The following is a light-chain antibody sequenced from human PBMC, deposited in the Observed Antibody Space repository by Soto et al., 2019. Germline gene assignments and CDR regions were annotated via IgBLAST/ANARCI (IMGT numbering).Light chain of an antibody. J-gene: IGKJ5*01. CDR2: LGS. V-gene: IGKV2-28*01. CDR3: LQALQTPFT. CDR1: QSLLHSHGYNS. Sequence: DIVMTQSPLSLPVSPGEPASISCRSTQSLLHSHGYNSLDWYLQKPGQSPHLLIYLGSNRASGVPDRFSGSGSGSDFTLKIRRVEAEDVGVYYCLQALQTPFTSGQGTRLEIK.